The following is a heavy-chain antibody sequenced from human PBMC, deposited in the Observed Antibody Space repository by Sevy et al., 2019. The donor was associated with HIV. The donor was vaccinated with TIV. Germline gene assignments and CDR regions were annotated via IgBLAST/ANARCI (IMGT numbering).Heavy chain of an antibody. J-gene: IGHJ6*03. D-gene: IGHD7-27*01. CDR1: GFTFSGYW. CDR3: SRGPRGQLGMSYYYYYMDA. CDR2: ISQDGSEK. V-gene: IGHV3-7*01. Sequence: GGSLRLSCAASGFTFSGYWTSWVRQSPGKGLEWVANISQDGSEKYYVDSVKGRFTISRDNAENSLYLQMNSLRADDTAVYYCSRGPRGQLGMSYYYYYMDAWGKGTTVTVSS.